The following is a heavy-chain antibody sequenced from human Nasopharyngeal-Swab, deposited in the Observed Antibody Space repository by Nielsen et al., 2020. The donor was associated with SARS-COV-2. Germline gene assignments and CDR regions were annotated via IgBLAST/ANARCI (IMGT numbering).Heavy chain of an antibody. CDR3: AKSMPSRYYYYGMDV. CDR2: INPGGSDT. CDR1: GYSFTSYW. D-gene: IGHD2-2*01. V-gene: IGHV5-51*01. Sequence: KVSCKGSGYSFTSYWIGWVRQMPGKGLEWMGIINPGGSDTSYSPSFQGQVTISADKSISTAYLQWSSLKASDTAMYYCAKSMPSRYYYYGMDVWGQGTTVTVSS. J-gene: IGHJ6*02.